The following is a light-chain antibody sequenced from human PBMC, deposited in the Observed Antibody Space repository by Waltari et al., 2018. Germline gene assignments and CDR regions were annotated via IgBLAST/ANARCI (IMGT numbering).Light chain of an antibody. CDR1: QGISSY. CDR3: QQHNSYPLT. J-gene: IGKJ4*01. Sequence: IQLTQSPSPLSASVGARLTITCRASQGISSYLTWYQQKPGKAPKLLIHTATTSPSGVPSRVSGSGTETDFTLSSSRLEADDVATYYCQQHNSYPLTFGGGTKVEIK. V-gene: IGKV1-9*01. CDR2: TAT.